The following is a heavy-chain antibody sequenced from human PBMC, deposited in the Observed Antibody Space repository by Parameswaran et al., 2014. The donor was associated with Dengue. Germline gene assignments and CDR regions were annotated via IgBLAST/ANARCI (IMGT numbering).Heavy chain of an antibody. V-gene: IGHV3-21*01. CDR3: ARDLAYGDSTPSGY. J-gene: IGHJ4*02. D-gene: IGHD4-17*01. CDR2: ISSSSSYI. Sequence: WIRQPPGKGLEWVSSISSSSSYIYYADSVKGRFTISRDNAKNSLYLQMNSLRAEDTAVYYCARDLAYGDSTPSGYWGQGTLVTVSS.